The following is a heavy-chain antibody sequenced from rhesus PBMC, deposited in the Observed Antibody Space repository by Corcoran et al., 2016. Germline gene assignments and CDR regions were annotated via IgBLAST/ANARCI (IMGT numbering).Heavy chain of an antibody. CDR1: GGSISSSY. D-gene: IGHD6-19*01. Sequence: QLQLQESGPGLVKPSETLSLTCAVSGGSISSSYWSWIRQAPGKGLEWIGYIDGSGSTTNYNPALKSRVTLSGDTSKNQLSLKLSSVTAADTAVYYCARHSSSYFDYWGQGVLVTVSS. V-gene: IGHV4-169*01. J-gene: IGHJ4*01. CDR2: IDGSGSTT. CDR3: ARHSSSYFDY.